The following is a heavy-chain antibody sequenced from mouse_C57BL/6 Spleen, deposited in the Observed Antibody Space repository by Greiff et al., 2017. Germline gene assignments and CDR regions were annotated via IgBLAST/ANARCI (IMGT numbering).Heavy chain of an antibody. V-gene: IGHV1-54*01. CDR3: ARGRQLRPSFDY. J-gene: IGHJ2*01. Sequence: QVQLQQSGAELVRPGTSVKVSCKASGHAFTNYLIEWVKQRPGQGLEWIGVINPGSGGTNYNEKFKGKATLTADKSSSTAYMQLSSLTSEDSAVYYCARGRQLRPSFDYWGQGTTLTVSS. D-gene: IGHD3-2*02. CDR2: INPGSGGT. CDR1: GHAFTNYL.